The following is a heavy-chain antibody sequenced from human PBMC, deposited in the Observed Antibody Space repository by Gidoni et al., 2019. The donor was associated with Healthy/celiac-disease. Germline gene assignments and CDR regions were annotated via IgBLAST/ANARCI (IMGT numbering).Heavy chain of an antibody. D-gene: IGHD3-22*01. Sequence: EVQLVESGGGLVQPGGSLRLSCAASGFTFSSYWMHWVRQAPGKGLVWVSRINSDGSSTSYADSVKGRFTISRDNAKNTLYLQMNSLRAEDTAVYYCARGGDSSGYLDAFDIWGQGTMVTVSS. CDR3: ARGGDSSGYLDAFDI. V-gene: IGHV3-74*01. CDR2: INSDGSST. CDR1: GFTFSSYW. J-gene: IGHJ3*02.